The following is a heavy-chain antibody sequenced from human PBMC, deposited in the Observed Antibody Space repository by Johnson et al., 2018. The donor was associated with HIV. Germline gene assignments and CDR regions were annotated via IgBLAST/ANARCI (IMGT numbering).Heavy chain of an antibody. CDR1: GFTFSSYA. V-gene: IGHV3-30-3*01. D-gene: IGHD3-22*01. CDR2: ISYDGSNK. Sequence: QVLLVESGGGVVQPGRSLRLSCAASGFTFSSYAMHWVRQAPGKGLEWVAVISYDGSNKYYADSVKGRFTISRDNSKNTLYLQMNSLRAEDTAVDYCARDRPIAPFDIWGQGTMVTVSS. J-gene: IGHJ3*02. CDR3: ARDRPIAPFDI.